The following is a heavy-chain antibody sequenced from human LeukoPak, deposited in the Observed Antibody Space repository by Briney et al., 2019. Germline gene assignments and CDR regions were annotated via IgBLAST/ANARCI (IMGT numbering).Heavy chain of an antibody. CDR1: GGTFSSYA. V-gene: IGHV1-69*04. D-gene: IGHD6-19*01. CDR2: IIPILGIA. CDR3: ARGVSGWYRFDY. J-gene: IGHJ4*02. Sequence: SVKVSCKASGGTFSSYAISWVRQAPGQGLEWMGRIIPILGIANYAQKFQGRVTITADKSTSTAYMELSSLRSEDPAVYYCARGVSGWYRFDYRGQGTLVPVSS.